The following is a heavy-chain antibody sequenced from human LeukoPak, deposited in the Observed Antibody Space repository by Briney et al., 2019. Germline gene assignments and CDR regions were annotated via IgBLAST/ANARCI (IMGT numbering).Heavy chain of an antibody. CDR3: AAEHYYDSSGPGYFQH. CDR2: IYDSGST. Sequence: SETLSLTCTVSGGSIRSSYYYWGWIRQPPGKGLEWIGSIYDSGSTYYNPSLKSRVTISVDTSKNQFSLKLSSVTAADTAVYYCAAEHYYDSSGPGYFQHWGQGTLVTVSS. J-gene: IGHJ1*01. CDR1: GGSIRSSYYY. V-gene: IGHV4-39*01. D-gene: IGHD3-22*01.